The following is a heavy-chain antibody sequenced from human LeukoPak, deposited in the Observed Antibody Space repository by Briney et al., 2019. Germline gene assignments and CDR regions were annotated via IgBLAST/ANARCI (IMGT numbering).Heavy chain of an antibody. Sequence: ASVKVSCKASGYTFTSYYMHWVRQAPGQGLEWMGIINPSGGSTSYAQKFQGRVTMTRDTSTSTVYMELSSLRSEDTAVYYCETALCVTVIVGGWVYTSGQGNLDTVSS. V-gene: IGHV1-46*01. J-gene: IGHJ5*02. CDR3: ETALCVTVIVGGWVYT. D-gene: IGHD3-22*01. CDR2: INPSGGST. CDR1: GYTFTSYY.